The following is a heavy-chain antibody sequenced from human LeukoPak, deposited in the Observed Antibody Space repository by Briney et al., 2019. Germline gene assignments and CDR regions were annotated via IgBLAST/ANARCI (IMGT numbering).Heavy chain of an antibody. CDR3: ARSLPVRGYSSSWYDY. CDR1: GGSISGYS. V-gene: IGHV4-59*12. J-gene: IGHJ4*02. D-gene: IGHD6-13*01. Sequence: PSETLSLTCTVSGGSISGYSWSWIRQPPGKGLEWIGYIYYSGSINYNPSLKSRVTISVDPSKNQFSLKLSSVTAADTAVYYCARSLPVRGYSSSWYDYWGQGTLVTVSS. CDR2: IYYSGSI.